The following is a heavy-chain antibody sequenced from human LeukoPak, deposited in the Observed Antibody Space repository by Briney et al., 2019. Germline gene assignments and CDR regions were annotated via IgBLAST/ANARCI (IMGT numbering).Heavy chain of an antibody. J-gene: IGHJ4*02. D-gene: IGHD4-17*01. CDR1: GYSFTSYW. CDR3: VTTVTKYYFDY. Sequence: GESLKISCKGSGYSFTSYWIGWVRQMPGKGLEWMGIIYPGDSGTRYSPSSQGQVTISADKSISTAYLQWSSLKASDTAMYYCVTTVTKYYFDYWGQGTLVTVSS. V-gene: IGHV5-51*01. CDR2: IYPGDSGT.